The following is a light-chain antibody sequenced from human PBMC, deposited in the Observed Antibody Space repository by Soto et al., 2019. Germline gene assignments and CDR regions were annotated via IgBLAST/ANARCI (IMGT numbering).Light chain of an antibody. CDR3: QSSDARGTYVV. CDR1: AVPQQY. V-gene: IGLV3-25*03. CDR2: KDS. Sequence: SYELTQPPSVSLSPGQTARITCSGDAVPQQYVYWYQQKPGQAPVLVIYKDSERPSGIPERLSGSSSGTTVTLTISGLQAEYAADYYCQSSDARGTYVVFGGGTKVTVL. J-gene: IGLJ3*02.